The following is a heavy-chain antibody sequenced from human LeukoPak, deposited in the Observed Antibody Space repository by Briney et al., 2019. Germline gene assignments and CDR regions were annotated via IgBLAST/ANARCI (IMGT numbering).Heavy chain of an antibody. J-gene: IGHJ4*02. CDR2: IRYDGSNK. CDR1: GFTCSSYG. D-gene: IGHD6-13*01. CDR3: AKGNGYSSSWGFDY. V-gene: IGHV3-30*02. Sequence: PGGSLRLSCAASGFTCSSYGMHWVRQAPGKGLEWVAFIRYDGSNKYYADSVKGRFTISRDNSKNTLYLQMNSLRAEDTAVYYCAKGNGYSSSWGFDYWGQGTLVTVSS.